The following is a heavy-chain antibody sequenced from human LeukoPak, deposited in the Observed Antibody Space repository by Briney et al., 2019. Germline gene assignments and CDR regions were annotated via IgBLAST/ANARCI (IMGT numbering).Heavy chain of an antibody. D-gene: IGHD3-10*01. V-gene: IGHV1-24*01. CDR2: FDSEEGER. J-gene: IGHJ4*02. CDR1: GERLIELA. Sequence: GASVKFSCKVSGERLIELAMHRVRQAPGKGFEWMGGFDSEEGERVYTQKFQGRVTMSEDRSSDTAYMELSSLRSEDTAVYYCARGRRMNYYGSGSYYYDYWGQGTLVTVSS. CDR3: ARGRRMNYYGSGSYYYDY.